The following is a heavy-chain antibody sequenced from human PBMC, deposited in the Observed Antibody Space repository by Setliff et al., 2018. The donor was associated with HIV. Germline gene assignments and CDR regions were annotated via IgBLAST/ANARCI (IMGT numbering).Heavy chain of an antibody. D-gene: IGHD4-17*01. CDR3: AAFFVTPLMTQDF. Sequence: SETLSLTCTVSGGSISSYYWNWIRQPPGKGLEWIAEVHHTGYLNYNPSLKSRVTISRDPSTKQFSLKMTSMTAADTAVYYCAAFFVTPLMTQDFWGQGTLVTVSS. V-gene: IGHV4-34*01. CDR2: VHHTGYL. CDR1: GGSISSYY. J-gene: IGHJ4*02.